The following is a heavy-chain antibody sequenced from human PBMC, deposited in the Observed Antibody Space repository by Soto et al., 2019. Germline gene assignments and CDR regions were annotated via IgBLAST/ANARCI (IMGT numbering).Heavy chain of an antibody. V-gene: IGHV3-30*18. CDR2: ISYDGSNK. CDR1: GFTFSSYA. D-gene: IGHD2-15*01. Sequence: QVQLVESGGGVVQPGRSLRLSCAASGFTFSSYAMHWVRQAPGKGLEWVAVISYDGSNKYYADSVKGRFTISRDNSKHMLYLHMNSLSAEDTAVYYCANGHGSGGSCHGYWGQGTLVTVSS. J-gene: IGHJ4*02. CDR3: ANGHGSGGSCHGY.